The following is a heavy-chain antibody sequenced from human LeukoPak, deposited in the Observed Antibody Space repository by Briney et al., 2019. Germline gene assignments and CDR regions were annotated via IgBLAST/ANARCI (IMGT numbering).Heavy chain of an antibody. CDR1: GFTFSNAW. V-gene: IGHV3-15*01. J-gene: IGHJ4*02. D-gene: IGHD3-3*01. Sequence: GGSLRLSCAASGFTFSNAWMSWVRQAPGKGLEWVGRIKSKTDGGTTDYAAPVKGRLTISRDDSKNTLYLQMNSLKTEDTAVYYCTTDALNDFWSGYTIFDYWGQGTLVTVSS. CDR2: IKSKTDGGTT. CDR3: TTDALNDFWSGYTIFDY.